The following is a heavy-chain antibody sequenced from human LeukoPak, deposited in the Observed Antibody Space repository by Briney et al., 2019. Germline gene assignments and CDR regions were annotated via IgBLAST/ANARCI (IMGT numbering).Heavy chain of an antibody. D-gene: IGHD1-26*01. Sequence: SETLSLTCTVSGGSVSSYYWSCIRQPPGKGLECIGYIYYSGRTKYNPSLKSRVTISVDRSKNQFSLKLSSVTAADTAVYYCARGSYSVDYWGQGTLVTVSS. CDR2: IYYSGRT. V-gene: IGHV4-59*02. CDR1: GGSVSSYY. J-gene: IGHJ4*02. CDR3: ARGSYSVDY.